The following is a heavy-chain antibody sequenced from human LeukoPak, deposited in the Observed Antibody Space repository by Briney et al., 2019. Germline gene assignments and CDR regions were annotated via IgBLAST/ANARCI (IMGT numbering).Heavy chain of an antibody. CDR3: ARDKIVGATHFDY. CDR2: INWNGGST. Sequence: GGSLRLSCAASGFTFDDYGMTWVRQAPGEGLEWVSGINWNGGSTGYADSVKGRFTISRDNAKNSLCLQMNSLRAEDTAVYYCARDKIVGATHFDYWGQGTLVTVSS. V-gene: IGHV3-20*04. CDR1: GFTFDDYG. J-gene: IGHJ4*02. D-gene: IGHD1-26*01.